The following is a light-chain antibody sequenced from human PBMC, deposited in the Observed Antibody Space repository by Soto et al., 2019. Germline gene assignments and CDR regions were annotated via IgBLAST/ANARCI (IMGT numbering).Light chain of an antibody. CDR2: WAS. Sequence: DIVMTQSPDSLAVSLGERATINCESSQSVLFTSNNKNYLAWYQQKPGQPPKLLLSWASARESGVPERFSGSGSGTLFTLSISSLQAEDGAVYYCQQYYTLPLTFGGGTKVEIK. CDR3: QQYYTLPLT. V-gene: IGKV4-1*01. CDR1: QSVLFTSNNKNY. J-gene: IGKJ4*01.